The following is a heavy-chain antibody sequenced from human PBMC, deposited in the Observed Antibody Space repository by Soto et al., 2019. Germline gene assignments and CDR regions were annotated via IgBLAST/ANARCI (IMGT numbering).Heavy chain of an antibody. V-gene: IGHV3-30-3*01. CDR3: ARAGLVGATDY. D-gene: IGHD1-26*01. J-gene: IGHJ4*02. CDR2: ISYDGSNK. CDR1: GFTFSSYA. Sequence: PGGSLRLSCAASGFTFSSYAMHWVRQAPGKGLEWVAVISYDGSNKYYADSVKGRFTISRDNSKNTLYLQMNSLRAEDTAVYYCARAGLVGATDYWGQGTLVTVS.